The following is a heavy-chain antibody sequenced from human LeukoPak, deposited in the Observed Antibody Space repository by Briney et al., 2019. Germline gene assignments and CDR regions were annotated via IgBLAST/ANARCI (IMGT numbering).Heavy chain of an antibody. V-gene: IGHV1-2*02. CDR1: GYTFTGYY. D-gene: IGHD3-9*01. CDR2: INPNSGGT. CDR3: ARGPDILTGGDY. J-gene: IGHJ4*02. Sequence: ASVKVSCKASGYTFTGYYMHWVRQAPGQGLEWMGWINPNSGGTNYAQKLQGRVTMTTDTSTSTAYMELRSLRSDDTAVYYCARGPDILTGGDYWGRGTLVTVSS.